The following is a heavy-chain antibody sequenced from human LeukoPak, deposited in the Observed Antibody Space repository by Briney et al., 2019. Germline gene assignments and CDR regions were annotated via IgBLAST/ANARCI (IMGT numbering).Heavy chain of an antibody. J-gene: IGHJ4*02. CDR1: GFIFSSYA. CDR3: ARGSTVFGVGKFDY. V-gene: IGHV3-23*01. Sequence: PGGSLRLSYAASGFIFSSYAMSWVRQAPGKGLEWVAAISDSGITTYYADSVKGRFTISRDNSRNTLYLQMNSLRAEDTAGYYCARGSTVFGVGKFDYWGQGTLVTVSS. CDR2: ISDSGITT. D-gene: IGHD3-3*01.